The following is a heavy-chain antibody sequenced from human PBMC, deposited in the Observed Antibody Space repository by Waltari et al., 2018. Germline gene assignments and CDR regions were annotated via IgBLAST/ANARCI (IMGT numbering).Heavy chain of an antibody. D-gene: IGHD3-22*01. CDR3: ARGGGGGYYYDSSGYYY. J-gene: IGHJ4*02. Sequence: QVQLVQSGAEVKKPGASVKVSCKASGYTFTGYYMHWVRQAPGQGLEWMGWISAYNGNTNYAQKRQGRVTMTTDTSTSTAYMELRSLRSDDTAVYYWARGGGGGYYYDSSGYYYWGQGTLVTVSS. CDR2: ISAYNGNT. CDR1: GYTFTGYY. V-gene: IGHV1-18*04.